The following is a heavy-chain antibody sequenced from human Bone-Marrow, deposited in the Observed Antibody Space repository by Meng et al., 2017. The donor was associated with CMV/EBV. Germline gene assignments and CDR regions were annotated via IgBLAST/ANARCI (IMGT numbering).Heavy chain of an antibody. CDR1: GFTVSRYA. J-gene: IGHJ1*01. Sequence: LSLTCAASGFTVSRYAMHWVRQAPGKGLEWVTVISDDGSKKYYADSVRGRLTISRDNSKNRLYLQMNSLRAEDTAVYYCARDPEDSSGWSPEYFQHWGQGTLVTVSS. CDR2: ISDDGSKK. CDR3: ARDPEDSSGWSPEYFQH. V-gene: IGHV3-30*04. D-gene: IGHD6-19*01.